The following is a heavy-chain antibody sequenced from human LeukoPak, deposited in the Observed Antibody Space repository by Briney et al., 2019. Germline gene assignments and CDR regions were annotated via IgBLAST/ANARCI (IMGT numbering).Heavy chain of an antibody. J-gene: IGHJ4*02. CDR1: GYSISSGYY. Sequence: SETLSLTRTVSGYSISSGYYWGWIRQPPGKGLEWIGSVCHSGSTYYNPSLKSRVTISVDTSKNQFSLKLSSVTAADTAVYYCARGLYGYGYYGSGSFPFDYWGQGTLVTVSS. CDR3: ARGLYGYGYYGSGSFPFDY. D-gene: IGHD3-10*01. CDR2: VCHSGST. V-gene: IGHV4-38-2*02.